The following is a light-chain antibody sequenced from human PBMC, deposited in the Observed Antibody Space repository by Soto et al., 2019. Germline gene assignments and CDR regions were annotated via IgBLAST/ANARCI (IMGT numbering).Light chain of an antibody. J-gene: IGKJ5*01. V-gene: IGKV3-11*01. Sequence: IVLTQSPTTLSVSPGERATLSCRASQSVSSSLAWYQQKPGQAPSLRIYDEASSATDIPPRFCGGGWGTNVFLLTSSLEPEDFSAYYCRQRRSSPPTITFGQGTRLEIK. CDR2: DEA. CDR3: RQRRSSPPTIT. CDR1: QSVSSS.